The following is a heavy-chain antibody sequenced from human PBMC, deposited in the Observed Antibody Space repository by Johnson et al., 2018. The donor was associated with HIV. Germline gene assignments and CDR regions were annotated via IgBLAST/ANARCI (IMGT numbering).Heavy chain of an antibody. Sequence: VQLVESGGGVVQPGMSLRLSCVASGFTFSSYGMHWVRQAPGKGLEWVAIVSYDGSKKYYPDSVKGRFTISRDNSKNTLYLQMDSLRAEDTAVYYCAKIRTSGTGDAFDIWGQGTMVTVSS. J-gene: IGHJ3*02. V-gene: IGHV3-30*18. CDR2: VSYDGSKK. D-gene: IGHD1-14*01. CDR1: GFTFSSYG. CDR3: AKIRTSGTGDAFDI.